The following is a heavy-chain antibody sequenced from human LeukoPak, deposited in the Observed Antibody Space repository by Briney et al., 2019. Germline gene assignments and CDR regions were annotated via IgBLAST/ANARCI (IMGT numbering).Heavy chain of an antibody. CDR3: ATLGRNYFDS. Sequence: GRSLRLSCAASGFTFSSYGMHWVRQAPGKGLEWVAVISYDGSNKYYADSVKGRFTISRDNSKNTLYLQMNSLRAEDTAVYYCATLGRNYFDSWGQGTLVIVSS. V-gene: IGHV3-30*03. CDR2: ISYDGSNK. D-gene: IGHD2-15*01. CDR1: GFTFSSYG. J-gene: IGHJ4*02.